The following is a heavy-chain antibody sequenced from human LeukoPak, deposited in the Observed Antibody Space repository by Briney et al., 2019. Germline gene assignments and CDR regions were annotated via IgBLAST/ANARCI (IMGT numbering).Heavy chain of an antibody. CDR2: IYHSGST. V-gene: IGHV4-38-2*01. CDR1: GYSISSGYY. Sequence: SETLSLTCAVSGYSISSGYYWGWIRQPPGKGLEWIGSIYHSGSTYYNPSLKSRVTISVDTSKNQFSLKLSSVTAADTAVYYCARRVFDGYNPHFAFDIWGQGTMVTVSS. J-gene: IGHJ3*02. CDR3: ARRVFDGYNPHFAFDI. D-gene: IGHD5-24*01.